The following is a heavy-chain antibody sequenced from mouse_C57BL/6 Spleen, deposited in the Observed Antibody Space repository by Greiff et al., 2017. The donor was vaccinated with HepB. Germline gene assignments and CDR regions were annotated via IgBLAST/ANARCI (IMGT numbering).Heavy chain of an antibody. D-gene: IGHD4-1*01. J-gene: IGHJ2*01. CDR3: ARHPRTGYFDY. V-gene: IGHV5-6*01. CDR1: GFTFSSYG. Sequence: EVQLQESGGDLVKPGGSLKLSCAASGFTFSSYGMSWVRQTPDKRLEWVATISSGGSYTYYPDSVKGRFTISRDNAKNTQYLQMSSLKSEDTAMYYCARHPRTGYFDYWGQGTTLTVAS. CDR2: ISSGGSYT.